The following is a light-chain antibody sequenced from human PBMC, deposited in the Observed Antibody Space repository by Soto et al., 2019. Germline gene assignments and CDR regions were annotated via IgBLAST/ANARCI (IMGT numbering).Light chain of an antibody. V-gene: IGLV2-14*01. J-gene: IGLJ3*02. CDR2: EVS. CDR3: SSYTSSNTWV. Sequence: QSALTQPASVSASPGQSITISCTGTSSDLGTYNFVSWYQQHPGKAPKLMIFEVSNRPSWVSNRFSGSKSGNTASLTVSALQAEDEADYYCSSYTSSNTWVFGGGTKLTVL. CDR1: SSDLGTYNF.